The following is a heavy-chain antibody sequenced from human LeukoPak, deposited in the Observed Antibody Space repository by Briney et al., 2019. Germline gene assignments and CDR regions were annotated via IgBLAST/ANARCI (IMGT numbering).Heavy chain of an antibody. CDR1: GLSFSAIY. Sequence: GGSLRLSCAASGLSFSAIYMSWVRQAPGKGLEWVSVIYSEGDTYYADSVKGRFTISRDNSKNTLYLQMNTLRAEDTALYYCARGIDYWGQGTLVTVSS. CDR2: IYSEGDT. CDR3: ARGIDY. J-gene: IGHJ4*02. D-gene: IGHD2-15*01. V-gene: IGHV3-53*01.